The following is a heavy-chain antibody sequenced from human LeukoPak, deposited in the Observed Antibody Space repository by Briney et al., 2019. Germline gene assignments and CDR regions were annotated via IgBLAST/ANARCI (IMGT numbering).Heavy chain of an antibody. Sequence: GASVKVSCKASGYTFTSYAMNWVRQAPGQGLEWMGWINTNTRNPTYAQGFTGRFVFSLDTSVSTAYLQISSLKAEDTAVYYCARGQWPYYYYYGMDVWGQGTTVTVSS. CDR2: INTNTRNP. V-gene: IGHV7-4-1*02. D-gene: IGHD6-19*01. CDR1: GYTFTSYA. CDR3: ARGQWPYYYYYGMDV. J-gene: IGHJ6*02.